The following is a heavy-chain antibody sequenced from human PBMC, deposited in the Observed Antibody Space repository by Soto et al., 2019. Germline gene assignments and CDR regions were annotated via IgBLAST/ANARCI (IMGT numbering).Heavy chain of an antibody. Sequence: EVQLLESGGGLVQPGGSLRLSCAASGFTFSTCAMSWVRQAPGKGLEWVSSIGGSGGRTYQADSVKGRFTISRDDSKNKLYLQMNSLRAEDTAVYYCAKDPSYYGGNLRGSYFDYWGQGTLVTVSS. D-gene: IGHD4-17*01. CDR2: IGGSGGRT. V-gene: IGHV3-23*01. CDR3: AKDPSYYGGNLRGSYFDY. CDR1: GFTFSTCA. J-gene: IGHJ4*02.